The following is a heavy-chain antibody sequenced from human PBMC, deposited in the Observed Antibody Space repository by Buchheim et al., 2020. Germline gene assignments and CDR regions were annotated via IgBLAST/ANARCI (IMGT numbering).Heavy chain of an antibody. CDR3: ARISGSYGY. V-gene: IGHV4-39*07. CDR1: GGSISSSSYS. J-gene: IGHJ4*02. Sequence: QLQLQESGSGLVKPSETLSLTCTVSGGSISSSSYSWGWIRQPPGKGLEWIGCIYYSGSTSYNPSLKSRVTISVDTSKNQFTLKLRSVTAADTAVYYWARISGSYGYWGQGTL. D-gene: IGHD1-26*01. CDR2: IYYSGST.